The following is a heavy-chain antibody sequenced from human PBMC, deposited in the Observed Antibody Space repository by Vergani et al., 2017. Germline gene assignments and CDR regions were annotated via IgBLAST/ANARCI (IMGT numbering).Heavy chain of an antibody. J-gene: IGHJ4*02. Sequence: QVQLQESGPGLVKPSQTLSLTCSVSGGSISSGSYYWSWIRQPAGKGLEWIGRMHTPGTTNYNPSLKSRATISVDTSKNQFSLNLSSVTAADTDVYYCAREATRSWDWGQGTLVTVSS. D-gene: IGHD1-26*01. V-gene: IGHV4-61*02. CDR1: GGSISSGSYY. CDR3: AREATRSWD. CDR2: MHTPGTT.